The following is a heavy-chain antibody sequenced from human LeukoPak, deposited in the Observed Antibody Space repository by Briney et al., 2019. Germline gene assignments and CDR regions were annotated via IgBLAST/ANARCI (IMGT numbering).Heavy chain of an antibody. CDR1: GFTSSSYG. CDR2: ISYDGSNK. J-gene: IGHJ4*02. V-gene: IGHV3-30*18. Sequence: GRSLRLSCAASGFTSSSYGMHWVRQAPGKGLEWVAVISYDGSNKYYADSVKGRFTISRDNSKNTLYLQMNSLRAEDTAVYYCAKSGYSYGGIDYWGQGTLVTVSS. D-gene: IGHD5-18*01. CDR3: AKSGYSYGGIDY.